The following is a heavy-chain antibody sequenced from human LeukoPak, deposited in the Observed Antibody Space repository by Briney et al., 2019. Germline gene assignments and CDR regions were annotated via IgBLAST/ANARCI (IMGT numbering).Heavy chain of an antibody. D-gene: IGHD3-10*01. J-gene: IGHJ3*02. CDR2: ISSSSRYI. CDR1: GFTFSSYS. Sequence: GGSLRLSCAASGFTFSSYSMHWVRQAPGRGREWVLSISSSSRYIYYADSVKGRFTISRDNAKNRLYLHMNSLRAGDAAVFYCAIDRGIGGAFDIWGQGTSVTVPS. CDR3: AIDRGIGGAFDI. V-gene: IGHV3-21*01.